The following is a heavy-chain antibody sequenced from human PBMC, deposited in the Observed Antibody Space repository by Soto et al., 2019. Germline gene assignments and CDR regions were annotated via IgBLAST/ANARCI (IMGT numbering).Heavy chain of an antibody. CDR2: INHSGST. CDR1: GGSFSGYY. D-gene: IGHD1-26*01. J-gene: IGHJ6*02. V-gene: IGHV4-34*01. CDR3: ARGPPTYRPNARYYYYYYGMDV. Sequence: SETLSLTCAVYGGSFSGYYWSWIRQPPGKGLEWIGEINHSGSTNYNPSLKSRVTISVDTSKNQFSLKLSSVTAADTAVYYCARGPPTYRPNARYYYYYYGMDVWGQGTTVTVSS.